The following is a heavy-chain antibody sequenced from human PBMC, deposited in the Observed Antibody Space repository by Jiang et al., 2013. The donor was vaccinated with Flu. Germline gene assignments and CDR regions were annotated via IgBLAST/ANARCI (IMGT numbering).Heavy chain of an antibody. D-gene: IGHD6-19*01. V-gene: IGHV5-51*01. Sequence: GAEVKKPGESLKISCKGSGYTFPRYWIGWVRQMPGKGLEWMGITYPIDSDTKYSPSFQGQVTISVDKSISTAYLQWSSLKTSDTAMYYCARQSTGWPHYYFDLWGRGTLVTVSS. CDR1: GYTFPRYW. CDR2: TYPIDSDT. J-gene: IGHJ2*01. CDR3: ARQSTGWPHYYFDL.